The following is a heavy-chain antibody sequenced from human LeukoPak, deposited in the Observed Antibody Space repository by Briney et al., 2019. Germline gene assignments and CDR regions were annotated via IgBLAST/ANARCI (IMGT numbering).Heavy chain of an antibody. D-gene: IGHD4-4*01. CDR2: ISWNSVTT. Sequence: GGSLRLSCAASGFTFDDYAMHWVRQAPGKGLDWVSGISWNSVTTGYADSVKGRFTISRDNAKNSLYLQMNSLTAEDTAVYYCARGNSHSFDYWGQGALVTVSS. CDR1: GFTFDDYA. V-gene: IGHV3-9*01. CDR3: ARGNSHSFDY. J-gene: IGHJ4*02.